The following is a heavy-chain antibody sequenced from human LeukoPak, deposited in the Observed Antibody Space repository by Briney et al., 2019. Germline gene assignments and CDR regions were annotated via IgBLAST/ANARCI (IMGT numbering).Heavy chain of an antibody. CDR3: AKGVVQLPPSYYFDY. V-gene: IGHV3-23*01. D-gene: IGHD2-2*01. Sequence: GGSLRLSCAASGFTFSSYAMSWVRQAPGKGLEWVSAISGSGGSTYYADSVKGRFTISRDNSKNTLYLQTNSLRAEDTAVYYCAKGVVQLPPSYYFDYWGQGTLVTVSS. CDR2: ISGSGGST. J-gene: IGHJ4*02. CDR1: GFTFSSYA.